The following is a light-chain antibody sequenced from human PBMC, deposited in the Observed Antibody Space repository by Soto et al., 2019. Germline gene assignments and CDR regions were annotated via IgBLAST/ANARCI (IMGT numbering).Light chain of an antibody. Sequence: DIQMTQAPSSLSASVGDRVTITCRARQDISTYLAWYQQKPGKVPKLLISAAYTLQSGVPPRFSGSGSGTDFTLTISSVQPEDVATYYCQKYDNVPLTFGGGTKVEIK. J-gene: IGKJ4*01. CDR1: QDISTY. CDR3: QKYDNVPLT. CDR2: AAY. V-gene: IGKV1-27*01.